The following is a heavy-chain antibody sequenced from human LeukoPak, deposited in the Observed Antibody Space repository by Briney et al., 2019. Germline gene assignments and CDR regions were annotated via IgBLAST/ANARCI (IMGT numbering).Heavy chain of an antibody. J-gene: IGHJ6*03. CDR1: GFTFSSYW. D-gene: IGHD5-18*01. Sequence: GGSLRLSCAASGFTFSSYWISWVRQAPGQGLEWVANIKQDGSEKYYVDSVKGRFTISRDNAKNSLYLQMNSLRADDTAVYYCAREGAGYSYGPKYYYMDVWGKGTTVTVSS. V-gene: IGHV3-7*01. CDR2: IKQDGSEK. CDR3: AREGAGYSYGPKYYYMDV.